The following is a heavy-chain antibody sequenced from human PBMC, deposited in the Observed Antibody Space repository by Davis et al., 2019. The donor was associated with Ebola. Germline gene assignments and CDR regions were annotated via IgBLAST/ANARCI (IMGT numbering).Heavy chain of an antibody. CDR2: IYYSGST. D-gene: IGHD1-26*01. Sequence: LRLSCTVSGGSISSGGYYWSWIRQHPGKGLEWIGYIYYSGSTYYNPSLKSRVTISVDTSKNQFSLKLSSVTAADTAVYYCARAYSGSYYHFDYWGQGTLVTVSS. J-gene: IGHJ4*02. CDR1: GGSISSGGYY. CDR3: ARAYSGSYYHFDY. V-gene: IGHV4-31*03.